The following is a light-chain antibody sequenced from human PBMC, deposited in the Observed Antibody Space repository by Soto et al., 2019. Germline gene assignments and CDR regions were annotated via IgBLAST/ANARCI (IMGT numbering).Light chain of an antibody. CDR2: GAS. Sequence: EIVLTQSPGTLSFSPGERVTLSCRASQSVRSGFLAWFQQKPGRAPRLLIFGASSRATGIPDRFSGGGSGTDFTLTISRLEAEDFAVYYCQLYDYSTWTFXQGTKVDIK. CDR3: QLYDYSTWT. J-gene: IGKJ1*01. V-gene: IGKV3-20*01. CDR1: QSVRSGF.